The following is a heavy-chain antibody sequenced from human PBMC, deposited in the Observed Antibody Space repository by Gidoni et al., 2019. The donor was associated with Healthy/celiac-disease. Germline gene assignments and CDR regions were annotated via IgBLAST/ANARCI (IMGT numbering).Heavy chain of an antibody. Sequence: QLELQESVPGLVKPSATMYLTFTVSDDPLTISSYYCGWIRQPPGTGVEWIGSIYYSGINYDNPSLQSRVTMSVATPQTQCSLKLSSVTAADTAVYYCARIEESDYYYYYGMDVWGQGTTVTVSS. CDR3: ARIEESDYYYYYGMDV. J-gene: IGHJ6*02. CDR2: IYYSGIN. V-gene: IGHV4-39*01. CDR1: DDPLTISSYY.